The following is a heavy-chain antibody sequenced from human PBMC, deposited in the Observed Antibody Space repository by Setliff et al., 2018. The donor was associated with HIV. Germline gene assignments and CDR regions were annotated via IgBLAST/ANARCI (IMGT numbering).Heavy chain of an antibody. CDR2: IIPILGIA. Sequence: GASVKVSCKASGGTFSSYAISWVRQAPGQGLEWMGGIIPILGIANYAQKFQGRVTITTDGSTSTAYMELSSLRSEDTAVYYCARDYYGSSGYYNDPGYWGQGTLVTVSS. CDR1: GGTFSSYA. D-gene: IGHD3-22*01. J-gene: IGHJ4*02. V-gene: IGHV1-69*10. CDR3: ARDYYGSSGYYNDPGY.